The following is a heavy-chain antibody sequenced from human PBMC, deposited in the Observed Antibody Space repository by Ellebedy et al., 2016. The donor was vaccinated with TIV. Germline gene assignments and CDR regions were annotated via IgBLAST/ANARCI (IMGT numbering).Heavy chain of an antibody. CDR2: ISYDGSNK. Sequence: GESLKISCAASGFTFSSYAMHWVRQAPGKGLEWVAVISYDGSNKYYADSVKGRFTISRDNSKNTLYLQMNSLRAEDTAVYYCARDKIEGPTHYDYWGQGILVTVSS. V-gene: IGHV3-30-3*01. J-gene: IGHJ4*02. D-gene: IGHD1-26*01. CDR1: GFTFSSYA. CDR3: ARDKIEGPTHYDY.